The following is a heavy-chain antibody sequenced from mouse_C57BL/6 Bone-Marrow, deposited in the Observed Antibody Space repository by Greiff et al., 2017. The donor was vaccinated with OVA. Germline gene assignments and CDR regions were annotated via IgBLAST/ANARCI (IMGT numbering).Heavy chain of an antibody. J-gene: IGHJ1*03. Sequence: VQLQQSGPELVKPGASVKIPCKASGYTFTDYNMDWVKQSHGKSLEWIGDINPNNGGTIYNQKFKGKATLTVDKSSSTAYMELRSLTSEDTAVYYCARTGNSSGYWYFDVWGTGTTVTVSS. CDR2: INPNNGGT. D-gene: IGHD3-2*02. CDR1: GYTFTDYN. CDR3: ARTGNSSGYWYFDV. V-gene: IGHV1-18*01.